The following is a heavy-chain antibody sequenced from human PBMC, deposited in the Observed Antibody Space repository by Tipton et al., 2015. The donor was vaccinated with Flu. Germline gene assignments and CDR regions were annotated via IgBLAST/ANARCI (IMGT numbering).Heavy chain of an antibody. CDR2: INHSGNT. CDR3: AGRDLVTQPGAFDP. D-gene: IGHD2-15*01. Sequence: GLVKPSETLSLTGAVYGGSFSGYYWSWIRQSPGKGLEWIGEINHSGNTNYNPSLKSRVTISVDTSKNQFSLKLTSLTAADTAVYYCAGRDLVTQPGAFDPWGPGTLVTVSS. V-gene: IGHV4-34*01. CDR1: GGSFSGYY. J-gene: IGHJ5*02.